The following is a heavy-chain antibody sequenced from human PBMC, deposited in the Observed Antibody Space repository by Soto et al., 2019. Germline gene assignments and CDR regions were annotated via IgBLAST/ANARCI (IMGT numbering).Heavy chain of an antibody. CDR3: ARGQVAIVATH. CDR1: GGSVNGYF. D-gene: IGHD5-12*01. Sequence: QVQLQQWGAGLLKPSETLSLTCAVYGGSVNGYFWSWIRQPPEKGLEWIGEIKDGGITNYSPSLKSRVTISADTSKNQFFLTLKSATAADTAVYYCARGQVAIVATHWDQGTLVTVSS. V-gene: IGHV4-34*01. J-gene: IGHJ1*01. CDR2: IKDGGIT.